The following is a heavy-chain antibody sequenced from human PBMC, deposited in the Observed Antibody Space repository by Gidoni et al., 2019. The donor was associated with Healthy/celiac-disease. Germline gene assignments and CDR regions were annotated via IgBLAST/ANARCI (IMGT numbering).Heavy chain of an antibody. D-gene: IGHD3-9*01. V-gene: IGHV4-4*07. CDR3: ARDRHSYYDILTGAPYDAFDI. Sequence: TNYNPSLKSRVTMSVDTSKNQFSLKLSSVTAADTAVYYCARDRHSYYDILTGAPYDAFDIWGQGTMVTVSS. J-gene: IGHJ3*02. CDR2: T.